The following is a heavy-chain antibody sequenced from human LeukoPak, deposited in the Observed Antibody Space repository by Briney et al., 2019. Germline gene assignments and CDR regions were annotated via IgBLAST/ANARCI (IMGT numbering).Heavy chain of an antibody. J-gene: IGHJ4*02. CDR1: GFTFSTYS. D-gene: IGHD1-7*01. V-gene: IGHV3-21*01. CDR3: ARDWKYKVDY. Sequence: GGSLRLSCAASGFTFSTYSMNWVRQAPGKGLEWVSSITSSGSAIYYADSVKGRFTISRDNAKNSLYLQMNSLRAEDTAVYYCARDWKYKVDYWGQGTLVIVSS. CDR2: ITSSGSAI.